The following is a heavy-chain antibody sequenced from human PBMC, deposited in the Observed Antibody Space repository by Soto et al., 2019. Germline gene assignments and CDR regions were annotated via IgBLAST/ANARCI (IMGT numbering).Heavy chain of an antibody. V-gene: IGHV1-18*01. Sequence: QVQLVQSGAEVKKPGASVKVSCKASGYTFTSYGISWVRQAPGQGLEWMGWISAYNGNTNYAQKLQGRVTMTTDTSTSTAYMELRSLRSNDTAVYYCARSIFAEWELPSAEYFQHWGQGTLVTVSS. CDR3: ARSIFAEWELPSAEYFQH. CDR1: GYTFTSYG. D-gene: IGHD1-26*01. CDR2: ISAYNGNT. J-gene: IGHJ1*01.